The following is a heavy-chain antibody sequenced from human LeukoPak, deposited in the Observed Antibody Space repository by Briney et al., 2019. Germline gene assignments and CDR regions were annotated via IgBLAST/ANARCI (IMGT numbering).Heavy chain of an antibody. D-gene: IGHD5-24*01. CDR2: ISSLGSTI. J-gene: IGHJ4*02. CDR1: GFSFSTYS. V-gene: IGHV3-48*01. Sequence: PGGSLRLSCAASGFSFSTYSMKWVRQAPGKGLEWVSYISSLGSTIYYADSVKGRFTISRDNAKNSLYLQMNSLRAEDTAVYYCARGEQEMATMSIDYWGQGTLVTVSS. CDR3: ARGEQEMATMSIDY.